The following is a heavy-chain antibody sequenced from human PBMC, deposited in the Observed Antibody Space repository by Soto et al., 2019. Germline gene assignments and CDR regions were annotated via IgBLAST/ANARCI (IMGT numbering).Heavy chain of an antibody. Sequence: EVQLLDSGGGLVQPGGSLRLSCAASGFNFSTYAMSWVRQAPGKGLEWVSTITGSGSSTYYADSVKGRFTISRDNSKNTLSLQMNSLRAEDTAVYYCAKDLYGDYGGVDYWGQGTLVTVSS. D-gene: IGHD4-17*01. CDR1: GFNFSTYA. J-gene: IGHJ4*02. CDR3: AKDLYGDYGGVDY. CDR2: ITGSGSST. V-gene: IGHV3-23*01.